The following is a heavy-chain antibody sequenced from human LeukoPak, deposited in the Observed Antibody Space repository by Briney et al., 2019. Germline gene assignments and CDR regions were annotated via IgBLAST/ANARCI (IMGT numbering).Heavy chain of an antibody. D-gene: IGHD6-19*01. Sequence: GGSLRLSCVASGFTFSDFWMDWVRQAPGRGLEWLVNIKQDGSEKHYVDAVKGRFTISRDNAKNSLYLEMNSMRAEDTAVYYCARWNTGRYTIGYNYHYMDVWGKGTTVTVSS. CDR3: ARWNTGRYTIGYNYHYMDV. V-gene: IGHV3-7*01. CDR1: GFTFSDFW. CDR2: IKQDGSEK. J-gene: IGHJ6*03.